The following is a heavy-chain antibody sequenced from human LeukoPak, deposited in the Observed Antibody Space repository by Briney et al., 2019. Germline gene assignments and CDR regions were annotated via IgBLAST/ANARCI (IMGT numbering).Heavy chain of an antibody. CDR3: ATNTRAYYYDSSGYYVPSYFDY. D-gene: IGHD3-22*01. CDR2: INHSGST. J-gene: IGHJ4*02. CDR1: GGSFSGYY. V-gene: IGHV4-34*01. Sequence: KPSETLSLTCVVYGGSFSGYYWTWIRQPPGKGLEWIGEINHSGSTNYNPSLKSRVAISVDMSRTRFSLKLSSVTAADTAVYYCATNTRAYYYDSSGYYVPSYFDYWGQGTLVTVSS.